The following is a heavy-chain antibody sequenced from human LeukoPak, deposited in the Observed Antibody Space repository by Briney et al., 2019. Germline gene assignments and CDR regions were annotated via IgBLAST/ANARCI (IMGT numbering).Heavy chain of an antibody. CDR1: GFTFSSYG. V-gene: IGHV3-30*18. CDR2: ISYDGSNK. Sequence: PGGSLRLSCAASGFTFSSYGMHCVRQAPGKGLEWVAVISYDGSNKYYADSVKGRFTISRDNSKNTLYLQMNSLRAEDTAVYYCAKGNCGGDCFDAFDIWGQGTMVTVSS. D-gene: IGHD2-21*02. CDR3: AKGNCGGDCFDAFDI. J-gene: IGHJ3*02.